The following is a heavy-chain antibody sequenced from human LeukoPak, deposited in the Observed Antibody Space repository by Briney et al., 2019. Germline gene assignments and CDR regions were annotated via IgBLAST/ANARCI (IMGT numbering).Heavy chain of an antibody. CDR3: AKDYDFWSGHSDY. V-gene: IGHV3-9*01. D-gene: IGHD3-3*01. CDR1: GFTFDDYA. Sequence: GRSLRLSCAASGFTFDDYAMHWVRQAPGKGLEWVSGISWNSGSIGYADSVKGRFTISRDNAKNSLYLQMNSLRAEDTALYYCAKDYDFWSGHSDYWGQGTLVTVSS. J-gene: IGHJ4*02. CDR2: ISWNSGSI.